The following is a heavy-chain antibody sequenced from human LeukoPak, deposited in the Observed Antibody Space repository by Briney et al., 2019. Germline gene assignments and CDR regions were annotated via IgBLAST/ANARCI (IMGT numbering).Heavy chain of an antibody. D-gene: IGHD6-19*01. V-gene: IGHV3-21*01. CDR1: GFIFSNYN. CDR2: ISGNSNYI. J-gene: IGHJ4*02. Sequence: GGSLRLSCAASGFIFSNYNMNWVRQAPGKGLEWVATISGNSNYIYYADSLKGRFTISRDNAKNSLYLQMNSLRAEDTAVYFCARLQGGSGWYYFDYWGQGTLVTVSS. CDR3: ARLQGGSGWYYFDY.